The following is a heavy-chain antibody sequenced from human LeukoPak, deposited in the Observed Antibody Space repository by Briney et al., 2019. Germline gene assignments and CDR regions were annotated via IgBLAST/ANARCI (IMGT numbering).Heavy chain of an antibody. CDR3: ATGIAGDAFDI. V-gene: IGHV1-2*02. D-gene: IGHD6-13*01. Sequence: ASVNVSCKASGYIFTGDYMHWVRQAPGQGLEWMGWINPNSGGTNYAQKFQGRVTMTRDTSISTAYMELSSLRSEDTAVYYCATGIAGDAFDIWGQGTMVTVSS. CDR1: GYIFTGDY. CDR2: INPNSGGT. J-gene: IGHJ3*02.